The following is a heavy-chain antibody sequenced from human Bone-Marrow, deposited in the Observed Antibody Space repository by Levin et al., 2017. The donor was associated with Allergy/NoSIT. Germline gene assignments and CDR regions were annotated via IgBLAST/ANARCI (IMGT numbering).Heavy chain of an antibody. CDR2: VSSSTYDI. CDR1: GFTFSSYP. J-gene: IGHJ3*02. D-gene: IGHD2-8*01. Sequence: SCAASGFTFSSYPMTWVRQAPGKGLEWVSSVSSSTYDIYYADSVKGRFTISRDNAKNLLYLQMNSLRAEDTAVDYCAREMVGDAFDIWGQGTLVTVSS. CDR3: AREMVGDAFDI. V-gene: IGHV3-21*01.